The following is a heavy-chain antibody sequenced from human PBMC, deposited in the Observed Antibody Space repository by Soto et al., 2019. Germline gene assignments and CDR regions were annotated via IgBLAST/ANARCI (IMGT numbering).Heavy chain of an antibody. D-gene: IGHD2-21*02. Sequence: EVQLVESGRGLVQPGGSLKLSCAASGFTFSGSAVHWVRQASGKGLEWVGRIRSKANNYATVYAASVKGRFTISRDDSKNTAYLQMNSLKTEDTAVYYCTRHAVQYCGGDCYLLPYFDLWGRGTLVTVSS. CDR1: GFTFSGSA. V-gene: IGHV3-73*02. CDR2: IRSKANNYAT. J-gene: IGHJ2*01. CDR3: TRHAVQYCGGDCYLLPYFDL.